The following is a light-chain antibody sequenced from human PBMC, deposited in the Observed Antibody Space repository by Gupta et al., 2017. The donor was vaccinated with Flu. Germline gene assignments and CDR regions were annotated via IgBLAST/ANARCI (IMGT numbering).Light chain of an antibody. CDR3: QQYGSSPLT. J-gene: IGKJ4*01. CDR1: PSISSRF. V-gene: IGKV3-20*01. Sequence: EIVLTQSPGTLSLSPGERATFSCRASPSISSRFLAWYQQKPGQAPSLLIYGASRRATGIPDRFSGSGSGADFTLTISRLEPEDFAVYYCQQYGSSPLTFGGGTKVEI. CDR2: GAS.